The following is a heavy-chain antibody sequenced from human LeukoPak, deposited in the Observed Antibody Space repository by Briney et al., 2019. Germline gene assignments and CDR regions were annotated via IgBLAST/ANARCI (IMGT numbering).Heavy chain of an antibody. CDR3: ARGGIVVVVAATIEFSRQKYNWFDP. CDR1: GYTFTGYY. V-gene: IGHV1-2*02. J-gene: IGHJ5*02. Sequence: ASVKVSCKASGYTFTGYYIHWVRQAPGQGLGWMGWINPNSGGTNYAQKFQGRVTMTRDTSISTAYMELSRLRSDDTAVYYCARGGIVVVVAATIEFSRQKYNWFDPWGQGTLVTVSS. CDR2: INPNSGGT. D-gene: IGHD2-15*01.